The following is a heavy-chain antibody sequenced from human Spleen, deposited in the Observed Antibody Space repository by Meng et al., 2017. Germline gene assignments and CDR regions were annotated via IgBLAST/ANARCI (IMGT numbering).Heavy chain of an antibody. D-gene: IGHD5-12*01. CDR2: IITNTGNP. CDR3: ARDGRYAHFDY. CDR1: GYTFTSHA. J-gene: IGHJ4*02. V-gene: IGHV7-4-1*02. Sequence: QVQLVQSGSELRKPGASVKGSCKASGYTFTSHAINWVRQAPGQGLEWMGWIITNTGNPRYAQGFTGRFVFSMDTSVSTAYLQISSLNAEDTAIYYCARDGRYAHFDYWGQGSLVTVSS.